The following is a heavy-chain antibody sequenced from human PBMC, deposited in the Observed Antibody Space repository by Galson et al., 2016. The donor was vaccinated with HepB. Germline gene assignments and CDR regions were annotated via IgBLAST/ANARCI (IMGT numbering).Heavy chain of an antibody. Sequence: SLRLSCAASGFTFSSYEMNWVRQAPGKGLKWVSYISSSGRTIYYADSVKGRFTISRDNAKNSLYLQMNSLRAEDTAVYYCAREYSYGYYYFYGVDVWGQGTTVTVSS. J-gene: IGHJ6*02. V-gene: IGHV3-48*03. CDR2: ISSSGRTI. CDR3: AREYSYGYYYFYGVDV. CDR1: GFTFSSYE. D-gene: IGHD5-18*01.